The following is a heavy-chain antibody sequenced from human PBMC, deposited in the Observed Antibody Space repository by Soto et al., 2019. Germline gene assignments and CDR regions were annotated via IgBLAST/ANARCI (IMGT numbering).Heavy chain of an antibody. D-gene: IGHD3-10*01. V-gene: IGHV3-23*01. CDR3: AKLGSSAWSPHYYFDY. CDR2: ITGSGSDT. Sequence: SGFTFSSYSMNWVRQAPGKGLEWVSAITGSGSDTYYLDSVKGRFTISRDNSKNTLFLQVNSLRAEDTAIYYCAKLGSSAWSPHYYFDYWGQGTLVTVSS. CDR1: GFTFSSYS. J-gene: IGHJ4*02.